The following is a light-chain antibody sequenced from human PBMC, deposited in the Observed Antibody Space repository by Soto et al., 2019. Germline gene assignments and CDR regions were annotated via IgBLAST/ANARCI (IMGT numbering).Light chain of an antibody. CDR1: QSVSTN. Sequence: EIVMTQSPATLSVSPGERATLSCRASQSVSTNLAWYQQKPGQSPRLLIYGASTRATGIPARFSGSGSETEFTLTISSLQSEDFAVYYCQQYTNGPPYTCGQGTNLEIK. CDR3: QQYTNGPPYT. V-gene: IGKV3-15*01. J-gene: IGKJ2*01. CDR2: GAS.